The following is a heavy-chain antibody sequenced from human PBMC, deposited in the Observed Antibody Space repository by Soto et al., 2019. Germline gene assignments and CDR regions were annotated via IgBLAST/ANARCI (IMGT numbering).Heavy chain of an antibody. J-gene: IGHJ4*02. CDR1: EFIFKNYA. CDR3: AKGSGGSHYSGLDY. V-gene: IGHV3-23*01. CDR2: ITGSGDNT. Sequence: VQLLESGGGLVQPGGSLRRSCAASEFIFKNYAMTWVRQAPGKGLEWVSVITGSGDNTYYTDSVKGRFTISRDNSKNTLDLQMNSLRTEDTAVYYCAKGSGGSHYSGLDYWGQGSLVTVSS. D-gene: IGHD2-15*01.